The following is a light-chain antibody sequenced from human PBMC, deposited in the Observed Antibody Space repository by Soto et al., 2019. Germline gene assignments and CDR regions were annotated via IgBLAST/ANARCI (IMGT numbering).Light chain of an antibody. CDR1: QSVISS. CDR2: GAS. CDR3: QQYNNWPRT. J-gene: IGKJ1*01. V-gene: IGKV3-15*01. Sequence: EIVMTQSPATLSVSPGERATLSCRASQSVISSLAWYQHKPGQAPRLLIYGASTRAAGIPARFSGSGSGTEFTLTISSLQSVDFAVYYCQQYNNWPRTFGQGTKVEIK.